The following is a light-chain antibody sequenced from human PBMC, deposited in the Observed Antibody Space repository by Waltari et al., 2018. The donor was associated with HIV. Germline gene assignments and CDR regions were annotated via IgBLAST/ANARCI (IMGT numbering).Light chain of an antibody. CDR3: QQYGSSPRT. V-gene: IGKV3-20*01. Sequence: EIVLTQSPGTLSLSPGERATLSCRANQSVSSSSLAWYQQKPGQAPRLLIYGASRRATGIPDRFSGSGSGTDFTLTIRRLEPEDFAVYYCQQYGSSPRTFGQGTKVEIK. CDR2: GAS. CDR1: QSVSSSS. J-gene: IGKJ1*01.